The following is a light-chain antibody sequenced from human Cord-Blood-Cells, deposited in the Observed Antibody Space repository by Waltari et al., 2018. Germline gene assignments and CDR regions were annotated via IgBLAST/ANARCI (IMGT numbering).Light chain of an antibody. Sequence: DIKMTQSPSSLSASVGDRATITCRASQSISSLLNGYQQKPGKAPKLLIYEASSLQSGVPAMFSGSGAGTDFTLTSSSLQPEDLATYCCQQSYSTPHTFGQGTKLEIK. V-gene: IGKV1-39*01. CDR1: QSISSL. CDR2: EAS. CDR3: QQSYSTPHT. J-gene: IGKJ2*01.